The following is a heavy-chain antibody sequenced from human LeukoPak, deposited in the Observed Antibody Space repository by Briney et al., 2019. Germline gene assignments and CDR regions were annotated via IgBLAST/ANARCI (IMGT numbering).Heavy chain of an antibody. CDR1: GGSISSSSYY. D-gene: IGHD6-13*01. CDR2: IYYSGST. CDR3: ARHGSRGYSSSWHFDY. V-gene: IGHV4-39*01. Sequence: SETLSLTCTVSGGSISSSSYYWGWIRQPPGKGLEWIGSIYYSGSTYYNPSLKSRVTISVDTSKNQFSLKLSSVTAADTAVYYCARHGSRGYSSSWHFDYWGQGTLVTVSS. J-gene: IGHJ4*02.